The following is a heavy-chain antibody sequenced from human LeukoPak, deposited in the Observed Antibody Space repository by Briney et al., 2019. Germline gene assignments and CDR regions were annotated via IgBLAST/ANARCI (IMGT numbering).Heavy chain of an antibody. D-gene: IGHD3-10*01. CDR2: INPNSGGT. CDR1: GYTFTGYY. J-gene: IGHJ5*02. V-gene: IGHV1-2*02. Sequence: GASVKVSCKASGYTFTGYYMHWVRQAPGQGLEWMGWINPNSGGTNYAQKLQGRVTMTRDTSISTAYMELSRLRSDDTAVYYCARGRVGGTMVRGVIITRGNWFDPWGQGTLVTVSS. CDR3: ARGRVGGTMVRGVIITRGNWFDP.